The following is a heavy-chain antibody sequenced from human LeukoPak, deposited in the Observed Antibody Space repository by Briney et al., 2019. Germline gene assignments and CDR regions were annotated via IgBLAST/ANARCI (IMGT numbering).Heavy chain of an antibody. J-gene: IGHJ4*02. CDR2: INPSGGST. D-gene: IGHD5-12*01. CDR3: ATVSDRDIVATILGY. V-gene: IGHV1-46*01. Sequence: ASVKVSCKASGYTFTSYYMHWVRQAPGQGLEWMGIINPSGGSTIYAQKFQGRVTMTEDTSTDTAYMELSSLRSEDTAVYYCATVSDRDIVATILGYWGQGTLVTVSS. CDR1: GYTFTSYY.